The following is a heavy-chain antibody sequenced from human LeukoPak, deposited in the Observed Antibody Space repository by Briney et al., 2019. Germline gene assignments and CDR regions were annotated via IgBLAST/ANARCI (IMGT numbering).Heavy chain of an antibody. V-gene: IGHV4-34*01. CDR1: GGSFSGYY. J-gene: IGHJ1*01. CDR2: INHSGST. CDR3: ARGYGIAAAGYRH. D-gene: IGHD6-13*01. Sequence: SETLSLTCAVYGGSFSGYYWSWIRRPPGKGLEWIGEINHSGSTNYNPSLKSRVTISVDTSKNQFSLKLGSVTAADTAVYYCARGYGIAAAGYRHWGQGTLVTVSS.